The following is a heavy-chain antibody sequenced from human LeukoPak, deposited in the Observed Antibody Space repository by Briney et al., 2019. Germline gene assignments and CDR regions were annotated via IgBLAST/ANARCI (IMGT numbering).Heavy chain of an antibody. CDR1: GFTLSSYA. CDR2: ISYDGSNK. Sequence: PGRSLRLSCAASGFTLSSYAMHWVRQAPGKGLEWVAVISYDGSNKFYADSVKGRFTISRDNSKNTLYLQMNSLRAEDSAVYYCAREGPGIAAAGDHPSMDVWGQGTTVTVSS. J-gene: IGHJ6*02. D-gene: IGHD6-13*01. CDR3: AREGPGIAAAGDHPSMDV. V-gene: IGHV3-30-3*01.